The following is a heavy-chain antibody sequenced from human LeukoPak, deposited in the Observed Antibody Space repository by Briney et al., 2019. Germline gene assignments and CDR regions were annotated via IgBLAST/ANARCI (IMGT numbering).Heavy chain of an antibody. CDR2: INHSGST. V-gene: IGHV4-34*01. CDR3: ARDVQGARDTMIVRAFDI. D-gene: IGHD3-22*01. Sequence: SETLSLTCAVYGGSFSGYYWSWIRQPPGKGLEWIGEINHSGSTNYNPPLKSRVTISVDTSKNQFSLKLSSVTAADTAVYYCARDVQGARDTMIVRAFDIWGQGTMVTVSS. J-gene: IGHJ3*02. CDR1: GGSFSGYY.